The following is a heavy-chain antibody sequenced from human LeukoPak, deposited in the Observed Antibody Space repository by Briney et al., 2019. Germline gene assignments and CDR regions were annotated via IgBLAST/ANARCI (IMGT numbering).Heavy chain of an antibody. Sequence: SETLSLTCTVSGGSVSSSFYYWGWIRQPPGTGLEWIGSLYYSEITHYNPSLTSRVTMSVDTSKNQFSLNLSSVTAADTAVFFCASAATFSVDYWGQGTLVTVSS. CDR2: LYYSEIT. CDR1: GGSVSSSFYY. V-gene: IGHV4-39*01. CDR3: ASAATFSVDY. D-gene: IGHD2-15*01. J-gene: IGHJ4*02.